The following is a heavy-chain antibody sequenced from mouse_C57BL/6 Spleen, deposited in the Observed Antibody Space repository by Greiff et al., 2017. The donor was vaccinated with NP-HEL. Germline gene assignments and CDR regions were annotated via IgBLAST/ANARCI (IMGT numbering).Heavy chain of an antibody. CDR3: ARHDTPAAWFAD. CDR1: GFTFSSYT. Sequence: EVKVVESGGGLVKPGESLKLSCAASGFTFSSYTMSLVRQPPEKRLEWVATISGGGGNTYYLARVQGRFPISRDNAKNTLYLQLSSLRSEDTALYYCARHDTPAAWFADWGQGTLVTVSA. D-gene: IGHD3-1*01. J-gene: IGHJ3*01. CDR2: ISGGGGNT. V-gene: IGHV5-9*01.